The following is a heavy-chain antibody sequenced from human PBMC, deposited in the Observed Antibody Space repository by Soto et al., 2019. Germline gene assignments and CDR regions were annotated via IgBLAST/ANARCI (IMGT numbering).Heavy chain of an antibody. V-gene: IGHV3-74*01. D-gene: IGHD3-10*02. CDR2: INSDGSST. CDR3: ARVYVGFNALFH. CDR1: GFTFSSYW. J-gene: IGHJ4*02. Sequence: GGSLRLSCAASGFTFSSYWMHWVRQAPGKGLVWVSRINSDGSSTSYADSVKGRFTISRDNAKNTLYLQMNSLRAEDTAVYYCARVYVGFNALFHWGQGTLVTVSS.